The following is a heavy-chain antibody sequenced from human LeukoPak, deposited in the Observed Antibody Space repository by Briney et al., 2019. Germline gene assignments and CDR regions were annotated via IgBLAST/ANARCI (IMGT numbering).Heavy chain of an antibody. CDR3: AKDRAARGRGNYFYMDV. CDR2: ITWDGGST. V-gene: IGHV3-43D*03. CDR1: GFTFDDYA. Sequence: GGSLRLSCATSGFTFDDYAMHWVRHASGKGLEWVSHITWDGGSTHYADSVEGRFTISRDNRENSLYLQMNSLRPEDTALYYCAKDRAARGRGNYFYMDVWGKGTTVTVSS. D-gene: IGHD2/OR15-2a*01. J-gene: IGHJ6*03.